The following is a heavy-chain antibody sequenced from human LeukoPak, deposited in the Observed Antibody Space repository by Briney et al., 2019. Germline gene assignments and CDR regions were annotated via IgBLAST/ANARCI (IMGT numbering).Heavy chain of an antibody. CDR1: GGSISSGGYY. CDR3: ARAVDFWSGYYGSAPYYFDY. V-gene: IGHV4-31*03. D-gene: IGHD3-3*01. CDR2: IYYSGST. Sequence: SETLSLTCTVSGGSISSGGYYWSWIRQHPGKGLEWIGYIYYSGSTYYNPSLKSRVTISVDTSKNQFSLKLSSVTAADTAVYYCARAVDFWSGYYGSAPYYFDYWGQGTLVTGSS. J-gene: IGHJ4*02.